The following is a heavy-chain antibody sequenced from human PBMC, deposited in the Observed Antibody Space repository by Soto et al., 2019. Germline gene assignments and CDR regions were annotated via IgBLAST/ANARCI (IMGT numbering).Heavy chain of an antibody. CDR1: GFTFSNYA. D-gene: IGHD3-22*01. V-gene: IGHV3-30-3*01. CDR3: SRDKFSGGYYYFDY. Sequence: QVQLVESGGGVVQPGRSLRLSCAASGFTFSNYAMPWVRQAPGKGLEWVAVISYEGNNKYYADSVKGRFTISRDNSRNTLYLHMNTLRAEDTAVYYCSRDKFSGGYYYFDYWGQGTLVTVSS. J-gene: IGHJ4*02. CDR2: ISYEGNNK.